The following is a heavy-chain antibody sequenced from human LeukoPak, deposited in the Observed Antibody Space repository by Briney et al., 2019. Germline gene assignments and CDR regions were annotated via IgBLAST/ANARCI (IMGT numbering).Heavy chain of an antibody. D-gene: IGHD6-19*01. J-gene: IGHJ6*03. CDR2: ISSSGSTI. CDR3: ARDTYSSGWYTRDYYYYYYMDV. V-gene: IGHV3-11*01. CDR1: GFTFSDYY. Sequence: GGSLRLSCAASGFTFSDYYMSWMRQAPRKGLDWVSYISSSGSTIYYADSVKGRFTISRDNAKNSLYLQMNSLRAEDTAVYYCARDTYSSGWYTRDYYYYYYMDVWGKGNTVTISS.